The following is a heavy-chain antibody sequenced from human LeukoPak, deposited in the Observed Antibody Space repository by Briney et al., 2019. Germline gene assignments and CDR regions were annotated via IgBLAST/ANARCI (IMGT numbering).Heavy chain of an antibody. CDR3: ARDGDIVGTTPLFYFDY. J-gene: IGHJ4*02. D-gene: IGHD5-12*01. V-gene: IGHV3-7*01. CDR2: INQYESEK. Sequence: PGGSLRLSCAASGFTFSSYWMTWVRQAPGKGLEWVANINQYESEKYYVDSVKGRFTISRDNAKNSLSLQMNSLRAEDTAVYYCARDGDIVGTTPLFYFDYWGQGTLVTVSS. CDR1: GFTFSSYW.